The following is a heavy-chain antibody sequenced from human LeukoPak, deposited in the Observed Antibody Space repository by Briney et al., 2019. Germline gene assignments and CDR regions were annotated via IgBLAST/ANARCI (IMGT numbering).Heavy chain of an antibody. Sequence: GGSLRLSCAASGFTFSSYEMNWVRQAPGKGLEWVSYISSSGSTIYYADSVKGRFTISRDNAKNSLYLQMNSLRAEDTAVYYCARDKRSRDDGAFDYWGQGTLVTVSS. V-gene: IGHV3-48*03. CDR2: ISSSGSTI. CDR3: ARDKRSRDDGAFDY. J-gene: IGHJ4*02. D-gene: IGHD4-17*01. CDR1: GFTFSSYE.